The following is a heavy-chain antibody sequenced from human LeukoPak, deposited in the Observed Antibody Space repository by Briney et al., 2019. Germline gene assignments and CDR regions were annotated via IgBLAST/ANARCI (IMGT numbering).Heavy chain of an antibody. CDR2: ISSSGSTR. V-gene: IGHV3-48*03. CDR1: GFTFSSYE. Sequence: GGSLRLSCAASGFTFSSYEMNWVRQAPGKGLEWVSYISSSGSTRYYADSVKGRFTISRDNAKNSLYLQMYSLGAEDTAVYYCARDGIAAAGQYYCYGMDVWGQGTTVTVSS. J-gene: IGHJ6*02. D-gene: IGHD6-13*01. CDR3: ARDGIAAAGQYYCYGMDV.